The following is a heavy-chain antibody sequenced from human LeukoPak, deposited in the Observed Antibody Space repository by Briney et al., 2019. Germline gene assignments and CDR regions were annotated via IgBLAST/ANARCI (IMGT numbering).Heavy chain of an antibody. CDR3: AKDRWGLVPAAEYFQH. D-gene: IGHD2-2*01. V-gene: IGHV3-74*01. J-gene: IGHJ1*01. CDR1: GFIFGSYW. Sequence: GGSLRLSCAASGFIFGSYWMHWFRQGPGKGLVWVSRISTDGSSTSYADSVKGRFTISRDNSKNTLYLQMNSLRAEDTAVYYCAKDRWGLVPAAEYFQHWGQGTLVTVSS. CDR2: ISTDGSST.